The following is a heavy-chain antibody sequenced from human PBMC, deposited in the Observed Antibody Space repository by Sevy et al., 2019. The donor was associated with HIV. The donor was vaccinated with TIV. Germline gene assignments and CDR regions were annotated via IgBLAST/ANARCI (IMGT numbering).Heavy chain of an antibody. CDR2: ISSSAIST. V-gene: IGHV3-23*01. CDR1: GFTFSKYG. Sequence: GGSLRLSCAASGFTFSKYGMCWVRQAPGKGLEWVSLISSSAISTYYADSAKGRFTISREKSKNTLFLQMNRLRADDTAVYYCAKVKIAAVPGSGDFDYWGQGTLVTVSS. D-gene: IGHD6-19*01. CDR3: AKVKIAAVPGSGDFDY. J-gene: IGHJ4*02.